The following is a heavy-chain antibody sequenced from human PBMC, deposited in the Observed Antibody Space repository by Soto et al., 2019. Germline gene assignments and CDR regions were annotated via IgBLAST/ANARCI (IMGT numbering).Heavy chain of an antibody. V-gene: IGHV3-23*01. CDR3: AKEDPRGLGYFDL. CDR2: ISGSGGST. J-gene: IGHJ2*01. CDR1: GFNFSSYA. Sequence: EVQLLESGGGLVQPGGSLRLSCAASGFNFSSYAMSWVRQAPGKGLEWVSAISGSGGSTYYADSVKGRFTISRDNSKNTLHLQMNSMRAEDTAGDYCAKEDPRGLGYFDLWGRGTLVTVSS. D-gene: IGHD3-9*01.